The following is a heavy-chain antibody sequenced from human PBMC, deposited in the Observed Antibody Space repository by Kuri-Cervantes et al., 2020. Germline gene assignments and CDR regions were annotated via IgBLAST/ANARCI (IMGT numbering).Heavy chain of an antibody. Sequence: GESLKISCAASGFTFSSYSMNWVRQALGKGLEWVSSISSSSSYIYYADSVKGRFTISRDNAKNSLYLQMNSLRAEDTAVYYCARWGDTAMVREYYFDYWGQGTLVTVSS. V-gene: IGHV3-21*01. CDR1: GFTFSSYS. CDR2: ISSSSSYI. D-gene: IGHD5-18*01. J-gene: IGHJ4*02. CDR3: ARWGDTAMVREYYFDY.